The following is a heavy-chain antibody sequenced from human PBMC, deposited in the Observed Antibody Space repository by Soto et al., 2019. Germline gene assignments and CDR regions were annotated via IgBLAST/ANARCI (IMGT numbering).Heavy chain of an antibody. CDR1: GVSIIDIISC. V-gene: IGHV4-39*01. CDR2: MFYSGAT. D-gene: IGHD2-21*01. J-gene: IGHJ5*01. Sequence: ETLSLTCAVSGVSIIDIISCWGWIRQPPGKGLQWIWCMFYSGATYYNPSLKNRVTLSVDTSNNEFSLKLVSVTAPDTAVYYCARHKSGSEWLDSWGQGTLVTVSS. CDR3: ARHKSGSEWLDS.